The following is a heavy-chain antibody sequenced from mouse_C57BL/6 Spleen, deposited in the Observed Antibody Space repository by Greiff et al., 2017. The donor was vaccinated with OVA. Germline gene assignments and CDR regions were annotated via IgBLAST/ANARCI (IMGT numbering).Heavy chain of an antibody. CDR1: GYAFSSSW. V-gene: IGHV1-82*01. Sequence: VQLQQSGPELVKPGASVKISCKASGYAFSSSWMNWVKQRPGKGLEWIGRIYPGDGDTNYNGKFKGKATLTADKSSSTAYMQLSSLTSEDFAVYFCARPSDWYFDVWGTGTTVTVSS. J-gene: IGHJ1*03. CDR2: IYPGDGDT. CDR3: ARPSDWYFDV.